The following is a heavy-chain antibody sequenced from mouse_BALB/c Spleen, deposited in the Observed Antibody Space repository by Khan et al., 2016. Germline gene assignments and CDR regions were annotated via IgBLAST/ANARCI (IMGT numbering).Heavy chain of an antibody. V-gene: IGHV14-3*02. CDR1: GFNIKDTY. J-gene: IGHJ3*01. Sequence: VQLQQPGAELVKPGASVKLSCTVSGFNIKDTYIHWVKQRPEQGLEWIGRIDPADDNTRYDPKFQGKATITADTSSNTAYMQLSSLTSEDTAVYYCARGVYDYWFAYWGQGTLVTVSA. CDR2: IDPADDNT. D-gene: IGHD2-4*01. CDR3: ARGVYDYWFAY.